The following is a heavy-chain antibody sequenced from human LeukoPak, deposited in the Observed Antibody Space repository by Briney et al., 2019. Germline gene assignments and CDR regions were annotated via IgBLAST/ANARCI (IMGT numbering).Heavy chain of an antibody. CDR3: ARGWARFLEWLIDY. Sequence: ASVKVSCKASGYTFTGYYMHWVRQAPGQGLEWMGWINPNSGGTKYAQKFQGRVTLTRDTSVSTAYMDLNSLRSDDTAVYCCARGWARFLEWLIDYWGQGTLVTVSS. CDR1: GYTFTGYY. CDR2: INPNSGGT. D-gene: IGHD3-3*01. J-gene: IGHJ4*02. V-gene: IGHV1-2*02.